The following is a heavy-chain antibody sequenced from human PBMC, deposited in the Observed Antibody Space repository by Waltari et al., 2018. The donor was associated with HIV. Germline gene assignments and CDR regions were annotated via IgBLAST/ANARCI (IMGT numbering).Heavy chain of an antibody. CDR3: SRPSGPLHSYGMDV. J-gene: IGHJ6*02. D-gene: IGHD1-26*01. V-gene: IGHV3-49*05. CDR1: GFTFGDYG. Sequence: EVHLMESGGGLLKPGRSLRLSCGGSGFTFGDYGSRWFRQAPGKGLEWVGFITSEAYGGTAEYAASVTGRFTISREDSKSTAYMQMNRLESEDTGVYFCSRPSGPLHSYGMDVWGQGTTVIVSS. CDR2: ITSEAYGGTA.